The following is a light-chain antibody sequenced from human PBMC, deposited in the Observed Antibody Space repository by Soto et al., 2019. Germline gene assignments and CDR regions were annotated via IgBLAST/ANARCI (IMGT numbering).Light chain of an antibody. CDR1: QSVSTY. CDR3: QQRANWPPT. J-gene: IGKJ4*01. V-gene: IGKV3-11*01. CDR2: DAS. Sequence: EIVLTQSPATLSLSPGDRATLSCRASQSVSTYLAWYQQKNGQAPRLLIYDASNRATGIPARFSGSGSGTDFTLTISSLEPEDFAVYYCQQRANWPPTFGGGTKV.